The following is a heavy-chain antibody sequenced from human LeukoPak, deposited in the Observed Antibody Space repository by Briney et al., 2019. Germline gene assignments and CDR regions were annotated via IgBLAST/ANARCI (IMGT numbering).Heavy chain of an antibody. V-gene: IGHV3-30-3*01. CDR1: GFTFSSYA. J-gene: IGHJ4*02. CDR3: ARRAAAGTVDY. D-gene: IGHD6-13*01. CDR2: ISYDGSNK. Sequence: GRSLRLSCAASGFTFSSYAMHWVRQAPGKGLEWVAVISYDGSNKYYADSVKGRFTISRDNSKNTLYLQMNSLRAEDTAVYYCARRAAAGTVDYWGQGTLVTVSS.